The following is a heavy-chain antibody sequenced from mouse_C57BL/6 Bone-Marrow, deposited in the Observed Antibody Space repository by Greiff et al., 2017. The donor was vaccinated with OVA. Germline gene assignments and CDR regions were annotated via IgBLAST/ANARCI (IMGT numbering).Heavy chain of an antibody. Sequence: EVHLVESGGGLVQPGGSLKLSCAASGFTFSDYYMYWVRQTPEKRLEWVAYISNGGGSTYYPDTVKGRFTISRDNAKNTLYLQMSRLKSEDTAMYYCASRGGPYYSNSFAYWGQGTLVTVSA. V-gene: IGHV5-12*01. CDR2: ISNGGGST. J-gene: IGHJ3*01. CDR1: GFTFSDYY. CDR3: ASRGGPYYSNSFAY. D-gene: IGHD2-5*01.